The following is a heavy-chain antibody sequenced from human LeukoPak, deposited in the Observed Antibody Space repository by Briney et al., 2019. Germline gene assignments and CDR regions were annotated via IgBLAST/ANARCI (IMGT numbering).Heavy chain of an antibody. D-gene: IGHD4-17*01. V-gene: IGHV3-53*01. J-gene: IGHJ1*01. CDR1: GFTFSSYG. CDR3: ARVAYGDHHYFHH. CDR2: IYSGGTT. Sequence: PGGSLRLSCAASGFTFSSYGMHWVRQAPGKGLEWVSVIYSGGTTYYADSVKGRFTISRDHSKNTLYLQMSSLRAEDTAVYYCARVAYGDHHYFHHWGQGTLVTVSS.